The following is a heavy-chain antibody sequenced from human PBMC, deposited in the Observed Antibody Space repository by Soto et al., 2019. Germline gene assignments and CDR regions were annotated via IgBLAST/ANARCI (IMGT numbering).Heavy chain of an antibody. V-gene: IGHV1-18*04. D-gene: IGHD3-10*01. J-gene: IGHJ6*02. CDR1: GYTFTSYG. Sequence: QVQLVQSGAEVKKPGASVKVSCKASGYTFTSYGISWVRQAPGQGLEWMGWISAYNGNTNYAQKLQGRVTMTTDTSTSTAYMELRSLRSDYTAVYYCARLKSTTLMGYYYYGMDVWGQGTTVTVSS. CDR2: ISAYNGNT. CDR3: ARLKSTTLMGYYYYGMDV.